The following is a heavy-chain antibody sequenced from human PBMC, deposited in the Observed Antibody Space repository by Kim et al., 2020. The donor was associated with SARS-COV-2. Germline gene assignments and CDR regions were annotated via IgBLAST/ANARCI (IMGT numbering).Heavy chain of an antibody. Sequence: GGSLRLSCAASGFTFSSYAMSWVRQAPGKGLEWVSAISGSGGSTYYADSVKGRFTISRDNSKNTLYLQMNSLRAEDTAVYYCAKNGGHYYDSSGYPSWFDPWGQGTLVTVSS. CDR3: AKNGGHYYDSSGYPSWFDP. CDR1: GFTFSSYA. CDR2: ISGSGGST. J-gene: IGHJ5*02. V-gene: IGHV3-23*01. D-gene: IGHD3-22*01.